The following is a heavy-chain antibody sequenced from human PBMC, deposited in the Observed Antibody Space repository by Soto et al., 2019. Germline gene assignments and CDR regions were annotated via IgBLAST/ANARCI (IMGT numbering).Heavy chain of an antibody. CDR3: AKGPNPWGPDAFDI. CDR2: ISGSGGST. J-gene: IGHJ3*02. CDR1: GFTFSSYD. Sequence: LRLSCAASGFTFSSYDMHWVRQAPGKGLEWVSAISGSGGSTYYADSVKGRFTISRDNSKNTLYLQMSSLRAEDTAVYYCAKGPNPWGPDAFDIWGQGTMVTVSS. V-gene: IGHV3-23*01. D-gene: IGHD3-16*01.